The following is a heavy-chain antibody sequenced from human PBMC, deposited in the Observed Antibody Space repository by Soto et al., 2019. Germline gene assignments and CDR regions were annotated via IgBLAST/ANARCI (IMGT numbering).Heavy chain of an antibody. D-gene: IGHD1-26*01. J-gene: IGHJ5*02. Sequence: PSETLSLTCTVSGGSIRSSLYYWSWIRQPPGKGLEWIGSIYYSGSTYYNPSLKSRVTISVDTSKNQFSLKLSSVTAADTAVYYCATQEVGGSYVYTFDPWGQGTLVTVAS. CDR1: GGSIRSSLYY. CDR3: ATQEVGGSYVYTFDP. CDR2: IYYSGST. V-gene: IGHV4-39*01.